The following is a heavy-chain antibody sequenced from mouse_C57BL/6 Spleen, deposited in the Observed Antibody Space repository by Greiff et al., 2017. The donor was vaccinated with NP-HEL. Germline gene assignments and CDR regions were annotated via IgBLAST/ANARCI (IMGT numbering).Heavy chain of an antibody. CDR3: ARSYSNPLSNAMDY. D-gene: IGHD2-5*01. Sequence: QVQLQQPGAELVMPGASVKLSCKASGYTFTSYWMHWVKQRPGQGLEWIGAIDPSDSYTNYNQKFKGKSTLTVDKSSSTAYMQLSSLPSEDSAVYYCARSYSNPLSNAMDYWGQGTSVTVSS. CDR1: GYTFTSYW. V-gene: IGHV1-69*01. J-gene: IGHJ4*01. CDR2: IDPSDSYT.